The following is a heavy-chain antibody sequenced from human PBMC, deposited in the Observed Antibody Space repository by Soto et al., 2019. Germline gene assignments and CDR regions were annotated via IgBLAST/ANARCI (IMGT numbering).Heavy chain of an antibody. CDR2: IYHSGST. J-gene: IGHJ6*02. Sequence: SETLSLTCTVSGDSISSASYFWGWIRQPPGKGLEWIGSIYHSGSTYYNPSLKSRVTISVDTSKNQFSLKLSSVTAADTAVYYCAGEQNYYYYGMDVWGQGTTVTVSS. CDR3: AGEQNYYYYGMDV. V-gene: IGHV4-38-2*02. CDR1: GDSISSASYF.